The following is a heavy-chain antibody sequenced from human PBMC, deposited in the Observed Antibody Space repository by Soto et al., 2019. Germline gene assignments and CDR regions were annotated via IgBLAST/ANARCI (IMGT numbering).Heavy chain of an antibody. Sequence: EVQLLESGGGLVQPGGSLRLSCAASGFTFSSYAMSWVRQAPGKGLEWVSAISGSGGSIYYADSVKGRFTISRDNSKNTLYLQMNSLRAEDTAVYYCAKDVTYYYDSSGYYHDAFDIWGQGTMVTVSS. J-gene: IGHJ3*02. D-gene: IGHD3-22*01. CDR1: GFTFSSYA. V-gene: IGHV3-23*01. CDR3: AKDVTYYYDSSGYYHDAFDI. CDR2: ISGSGGSI.